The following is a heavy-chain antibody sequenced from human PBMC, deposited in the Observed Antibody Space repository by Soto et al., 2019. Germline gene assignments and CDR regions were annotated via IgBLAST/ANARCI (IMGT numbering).Heavy chain of an antibody. D-gene: IGHD2-15*01. Sequence: QITLKESGPPLVKPTQTLTLTCTFSGFSLSTSGVGVGWIRQPPGKALEWLALIYWDDDKRYSPSLSSRLTFTKNNPKNKVVRTHTQIDPVDTATYSCAHRPSYCNGGSCYLAFDYWGQGTLVTVSS. J-gene: IGHJ4*02. CDR1: GFSLSTSGVG. CDR2: IYWDDDK. V-gene: IGHV2-5*02. CDR3: AHRPSYCNGGSCYLAFDY.